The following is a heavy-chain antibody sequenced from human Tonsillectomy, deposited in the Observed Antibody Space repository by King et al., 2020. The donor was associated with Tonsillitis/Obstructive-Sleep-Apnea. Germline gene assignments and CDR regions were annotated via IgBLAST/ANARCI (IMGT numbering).Heavy chain of an antibody. CDR2: IYYSGST. J-gene: IGHJ4*02. Sequence: VQLQESGPGLVKPSQTLSLTCTVSGGSISSGGYYWSWIRQHPGKCLEWIGYIYYSGSTYYNPSLKSRVTISVDTSKNQFSLKLSSGTAADTAVYYCASNTVTQYYFDYWGQGTLVTVSS. V-gene: IGHV4-31*03. D-gene: IGHD4-17*01. CDR3: ASNTVTQYYFDY. CDR1: GGSISSGGYY.